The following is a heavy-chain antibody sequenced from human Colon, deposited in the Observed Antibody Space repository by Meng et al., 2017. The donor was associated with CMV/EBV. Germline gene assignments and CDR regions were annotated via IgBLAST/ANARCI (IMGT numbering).Heavy chain of an antibody. V-gene: IGHV3-23*03. CDR1: GFTFSNNA. D-gene: IGHD6-25*01. CDR2: IYSGGSST. J-gene: IGHJ4*02. Sequence: GESLKISCEASGFTFSNNAMHWVRQAPGKGLEWVSVIYSGGSSTYYADSVKGRFTISRDNSKNTLHLQMNSLRAEDTAVYYCANIAALDYWGQGTLVTVSS. CDR3: ANIAALDY.